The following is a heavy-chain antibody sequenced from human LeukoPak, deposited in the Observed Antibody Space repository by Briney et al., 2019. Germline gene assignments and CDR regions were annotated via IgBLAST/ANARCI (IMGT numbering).Heavy chain of an antibody. CDR1: GFTFSSYA. D-gene: IGHD2-21*01. CDR2: ISGSGGST. V-gene: IGHV3-23*01. Sequence: GGSLRLSCAASGFTFSSYAMSWARQAPGKGLEWVSGISGSGGSTYYADSVKGRLTISRDNSKNTLYLQMNNLRAEDTAVYYCATGAYFADWGQGTLVTVSS. CDR3: ATGAYFAD. J-gene: IGHJ4*02.